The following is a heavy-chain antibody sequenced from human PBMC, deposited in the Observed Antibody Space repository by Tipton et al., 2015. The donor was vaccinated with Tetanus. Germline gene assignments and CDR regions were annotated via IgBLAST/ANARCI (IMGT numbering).Heavy chain of an antibody. CDR1: GFTFSSYG. CDR3: AREDGGPTLDYFDS. D-gene: IGHD3-16*01. CDR2: ISYDGSTK. J-gene: IGHJ4*02. Sequence: SLRLSCAASGFTFSSYGMLWVRQAPGKGLEWVAVISYDGSTKYYGDSVKGRFTLSRDNSQNTLYLQMNSLKVEDTAVYYCAREDGGPTLDYFDSWGQGALVIVSS. V-gene: IGHV3-30*03.